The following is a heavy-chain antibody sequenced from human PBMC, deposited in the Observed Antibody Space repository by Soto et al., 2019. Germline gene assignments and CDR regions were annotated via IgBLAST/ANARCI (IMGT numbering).Heavy chain of an antibody. CDR3: ARGGNIVVVVAATLFDY. Sequence: SETLSLTCAVYGGSFSGYYWSWIRQPPGKGLEWIGEINHSGSTNYNPSLKSRVTISVDTSKNQFSLKLSSVTAADTAVYYCARGGNIVVVVAATLFDYWGQGTLVTVSS. CDR2: INHSGST. CDR1: GGSFSGYY. J-gene: IGHJ4*02. V-gene: IGHV4-34*01. D-gene: IGHD2-15*01.